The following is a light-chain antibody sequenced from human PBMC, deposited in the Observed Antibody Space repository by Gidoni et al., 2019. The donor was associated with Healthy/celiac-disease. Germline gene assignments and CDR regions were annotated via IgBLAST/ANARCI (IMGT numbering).Light chain of an antibody. J-gene: IGKJ2*01. CDR3: QQRSNWPAYT. Sequence: DIVLTQSPATLFLSPGERATLSCRASQSVSSYLAWYQQKPGQAPRLLIYDASNRATGIPARFSGSGSGADFTLTISSLEPEDFAVYYWQQRSNWPAYTFSQGTKLEIK. V-gene: IGKV3-11*01. CDR1: QSVSSY. CDR2: DAS.